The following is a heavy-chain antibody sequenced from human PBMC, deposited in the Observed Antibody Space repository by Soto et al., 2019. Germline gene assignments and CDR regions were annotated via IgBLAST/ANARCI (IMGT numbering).Heavy chain of an antibody. CDR2: IYYSGST. V-gene: IGHV4-31*03. J-gene: IGHJ6*02. CDR3: ARDRRFLLSRGGYYFYAMDV. D-gene: IGHD3-3*01. Sequence: SETLSLTCTVSGDSINSRDYYWSWIRQPPGKGLEWIGYIYYSGSTYYNPSLKSRVSISVSVDTSKNQLSLRLSSVTAADTAVYYCARDRRFLLSRGGYYFYAMDVWGQGTTVTV. CDR1: GDSINSRDYY.